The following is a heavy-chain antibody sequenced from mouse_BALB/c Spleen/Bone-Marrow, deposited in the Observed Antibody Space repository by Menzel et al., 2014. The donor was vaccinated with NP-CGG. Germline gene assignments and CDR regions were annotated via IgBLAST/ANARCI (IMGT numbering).Heavy chain of an antibody. V-gene: IGHV5-9-3*01. CDR1: GFTFSTYA. Sequence: EVQLVEPGGGLVKPGGSLKLSCAASGFTFSTYAMSWVRQTPEKRLEWVATISCGGSYIYYPDSVKGRFTISRDNAKNTLYLQMSSLGSEDTAIYYCARRYGNYGNFDVWGAGTTVTVSS. J-gene: IGHJ1*01. D-gene: IGHD2-1*01. CDR2: ISCGGSYI. CDR3: ARRYGNYGNFDV.